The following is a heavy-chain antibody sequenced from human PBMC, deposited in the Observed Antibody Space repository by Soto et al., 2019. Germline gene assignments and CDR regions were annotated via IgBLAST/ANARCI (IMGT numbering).Heavy chain of an antibody. CDR3: ARHVDSSGYYYSGFDY. J-gene: IGHJ4*02. D-gene: IGHD3-22*01. V-gene: IGHV4-39*01. CDR2: IYYSGST. CDR1: GGSISSSSYY. Sequence: SETLSLTCTVSGGSISSSSYYWGWIRQPPGKGLEWIGSIYYSGSTYYNPSLKSRVTISVDTSKNQFSLKLSSVTAADTAVYYCARHVDSSGYYYSGFDYWGQGTLVTVSS.